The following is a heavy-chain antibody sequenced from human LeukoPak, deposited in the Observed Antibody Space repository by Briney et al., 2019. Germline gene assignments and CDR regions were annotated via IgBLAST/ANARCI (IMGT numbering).Heavy chain of an antibody. CDR3: SGDPGDY. V-gene: IGHV3-7*04. D-gene: IGHD7-27*01. CDR2: INQDGSET. CDR1: GFTFSSYS. J-gene: IGHJ4*02. Sequence: GGSLRLSCAASGFTFSSYSMNWVRQAPGKGLEWVANINQDGSETYYVDSVEGRFTISRDNAKNSLFLQMSSLRAEDTAVYFCSGDPGDYWGQGTLVTVSS.